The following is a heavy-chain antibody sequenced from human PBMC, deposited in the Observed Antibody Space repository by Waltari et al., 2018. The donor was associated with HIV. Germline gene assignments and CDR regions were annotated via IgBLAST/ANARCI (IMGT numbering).Heavy chain of an antibody. CDR3: ARDLGSYSIRYGMDV. CDR1: GFTFSSHW. Sequence: EVQLVESGGGLVQPGGSLRLSCAASGFTFSSHWLSWVRQAPGKGLEWVANIKQDGSEKYYVDSVKGRFTISRDNAKNSLYLQMNSLRAEDTAVYYCARDLGSYSIRYGMDVWGQGTTVTVSS. J-gene: IGHJ6*02. V-gene: IGHV3-7*03. CDR2: IKQDGSEK. D-gene: IGHD3-10*01.